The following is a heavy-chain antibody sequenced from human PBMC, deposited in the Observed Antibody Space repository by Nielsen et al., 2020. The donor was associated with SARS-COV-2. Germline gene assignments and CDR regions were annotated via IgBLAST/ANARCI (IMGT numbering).Heavy chain of an antibody. CDR2: IKQDGSEK. J-gene: IGHJ4*02. CDR1: GFTFSSYA. D-gene: IGHD6-13*01. Sequence: GGSLRLSCAASGFTFSSYAMSWVRQAPGKGLEWVANIKQDGSEKYYVDSVKGRFTISRDNAKNSLYLQMNSLRAEDTAVYYCARFPNDEYSSSWYGIYWGQGTLVTVSS. CDR3: ARFPNDEYSSSWYGIY. V-gene: IGHV3-7*01.